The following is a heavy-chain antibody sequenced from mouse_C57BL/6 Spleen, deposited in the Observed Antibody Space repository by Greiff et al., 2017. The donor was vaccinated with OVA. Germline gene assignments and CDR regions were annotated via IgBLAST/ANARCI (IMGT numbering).Heavy chain of an antibody. J-gene: IGHJ4*01. Sequence: EVKLQQPGAELVKPGASVKLSCKASGYSFTGYYMNWVKQSPEKSLEWIGEINPSTGGTTYNQKFKAKATLTVDKSSSTAYMQLKSLTSEDSAVYYCARRGIYYYGSSYAMDYWGQGTSVTVSS. CDR2: INPSTGGT. CDR1: GYSFTGYY. CDR3: ARRGIYYYGSSYAMDY. D-gene: IGHD1-1*01. V-gene: IGHV1-42*01.